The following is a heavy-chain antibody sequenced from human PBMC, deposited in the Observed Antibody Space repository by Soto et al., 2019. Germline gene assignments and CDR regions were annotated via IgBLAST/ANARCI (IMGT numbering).Heavy chain of an antibody. CDR1: GGTFSSYA. J-gene: IGHJ6*02. D-gene: IGHD3-3*01. CDR2: IIPIFGTA. Sequence: QVQLVQSGAEVKKPGSSVKVSCKASGGTFSSYAISWVRQAPVQGLESMGGIIPIFGTANYAQKFQGRVTITADESTSTAYMELSRLTSEDTAVYYCASGDYDFWSGPGGGMDVWGQGTTVTVSS. V-gene: IGHV1-69*12. CDR3: ASGDYDFWSGPGGGMDV.